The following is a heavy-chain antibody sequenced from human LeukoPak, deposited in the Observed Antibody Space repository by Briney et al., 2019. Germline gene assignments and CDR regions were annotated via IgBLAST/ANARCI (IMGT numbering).Heavy chain of an antibody. V-gene: IGHV3-15*01. D-gene: IGHD5-18*01. CDR2: IKSKTDGGTT. Sequence: GGSLRLSCAASGFTFSSYGMSWVRQAPGKGLEWVGRIKSKTDGGTTDYAAPVKGRFTISRDDSKNTLYLQMNSLKTEDTAVYYCTTDRVGRYSYGWNYYFDYWGQGTLVTVSS. J-gene: IGHJ4*02. CDR3: TTDRVGRYSYGWNYYFDY. CDR1: GFTFSSYG.